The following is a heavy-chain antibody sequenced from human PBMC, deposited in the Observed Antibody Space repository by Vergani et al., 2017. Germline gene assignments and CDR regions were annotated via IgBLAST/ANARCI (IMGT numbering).Heavy chain of an antibody. V-gene: IGHV4-38-2*02. CDR3: GVIMVRSPRPDNWFDS. J-gene: IGHJ5*01. CDR2: MFHTGEA. D-gene: IGHD3-10*01. Sequence: QIQLQESCPGLVKPSETLSLICSVSCYSISRGFYLVWIRQTPEKGLEWIGGMFHTGEASNSPSLQSRVAFSMDTSKNHFSLQLTSVTAADTAVYFCGVIMVRSPRPDNWFDSWGRGTLVTVSS. CDR1: CYSISRGFY.